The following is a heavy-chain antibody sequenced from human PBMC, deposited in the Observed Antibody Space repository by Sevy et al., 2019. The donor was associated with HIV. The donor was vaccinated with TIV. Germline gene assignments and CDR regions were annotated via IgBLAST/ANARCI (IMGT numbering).Heavy chain of an antibody. CDR1: GFTFSSYG. CDR3: ARGPGYSSSWYRTAGLYYFDY. D-gene: IGHD6-13*01. J-gene: IGHJ4*02. CDR2: IWYDGSNK. V-gene: IGHV3-33*01. Sequence: GGSLRFSCAASGFTFSSYGMHWVRQAPGKGLEWVAVIWYDGSNKYYADSVKGRFTISRDNSKNTLYLQMNSLRAEDTAVYYCARGPGYSSSWYRTAGLYYFDYRGQGTLVTVSS.